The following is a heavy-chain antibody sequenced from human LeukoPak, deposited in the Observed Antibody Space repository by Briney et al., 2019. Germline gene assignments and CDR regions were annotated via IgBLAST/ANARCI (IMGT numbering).Heavy chain of an antibody. D-gene: IGHD1-1*01. J-gene: IGHJ5*02. CDR2: INYSGST. V-gene: IGHV4-59*01. CDR1: GGSISSYY. Sequence: PSETLSLTCTVSGGSISSYYWSWIRQPPGKGLEWIGYINYSGSTNYNPSLKSRVTISVDTSKNQFSLKLSSVTAADTAVYYCAMISYSLRYNENWFDPWGQGTLVTVSS. CDR3: AMISYSLRYNENWFDP.